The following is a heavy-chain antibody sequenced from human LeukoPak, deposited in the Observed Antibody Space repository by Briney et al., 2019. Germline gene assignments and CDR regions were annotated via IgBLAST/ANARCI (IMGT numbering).Heavy chain of an antibody. J-gene: IGHJ5*02. D-gene: IGHD2-2*01. CDR1: GDTLMNHA. CDR2: ITPIIRAA. CDR3: ARETGSSSRWFDP. Sequence: SVKVSCKASGDTLMNHAITWVRQAPGQGLEWIGGITPIIRAAHYARKFQGRVTITADTSTNTAYMEFNSLTFDDTALYYCARETGSSSRWFDPWGQGTLVSVSS. V-gene: IGHV1-69*06.